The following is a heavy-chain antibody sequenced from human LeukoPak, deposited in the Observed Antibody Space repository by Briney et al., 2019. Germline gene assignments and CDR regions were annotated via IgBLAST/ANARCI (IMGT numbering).Heavy chain of an antibody. Sequence: ASVKVPCKASGYTFTGYYMHWVRQAPGQGLEWMGWINPNSGGTNYAQKFQGWVTMTRDTSISTAYMELSRLRSDDTAVYYCARETQDRHLVAVRGAFDIWGQGTMVTVSS. D-gene: IGHD6-19*01. CDR2: INPNSGGT. J-gene: IGHJ3*02. V-gene: IGHV1-2*04. CDR3: ARETQDRHLVAVRGAFDI. CDR1: GYTFTGYY.